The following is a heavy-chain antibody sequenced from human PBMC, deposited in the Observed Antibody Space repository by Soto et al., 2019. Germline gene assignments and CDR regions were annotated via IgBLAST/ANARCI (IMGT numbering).Heavy chain of an antibody. J-gene: IGHJ4*02. CDR2: VYNSGRS. CDR3: AGQKSSSPFFDY. Sequence: SETLSLTCTVSGGSISSYYWSWIRQPPGKGLEWIGDVYNSGRSNYNPSLKSRVTISIDPSKNQFSLKLSSVTAADTAVYYCAGQKSSSPFFDYWGQGTLVTVSS. CDR1: GGSISSYY. D-gene: IGHD6-6*01. V-gene: IGHV4-59*01.